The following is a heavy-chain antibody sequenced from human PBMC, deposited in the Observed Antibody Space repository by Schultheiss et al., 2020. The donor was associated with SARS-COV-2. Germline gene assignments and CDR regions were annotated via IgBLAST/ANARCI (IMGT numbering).Heavy chain of an antibody. D-gene: IGHD6-13*01. CDR2: ISPDDSDT. J-gene: IGHJ4*02. V-gene: IGHV5-51*01. CDR3: ASYSSSWYQSPFDY. CDR1: GYSVNTHW. Sequence: GGSLRLSCKGSGYSVNTHWIAWVRQMPGKGLEWMGIISPDDSDTQYSPSFQGQVTISADKSISTAYLQWSSLKASDTAMYYCASYSSSWYQSPFDYWGQGTLVTVSS.